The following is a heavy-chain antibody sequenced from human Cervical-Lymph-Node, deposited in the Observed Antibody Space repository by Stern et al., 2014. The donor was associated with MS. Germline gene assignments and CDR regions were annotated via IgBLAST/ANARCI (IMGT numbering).Heavy chain of an antibody. Sequence: QVTLRESGPTLVKPTQTLTLTCTFSGFSLSTSGVGVGWIRQPPGKALEWLALIYWNDDKRYSPSLKSRLTITKDTSKNQVVLTMTNMDPVDTATYYCAHSFIAVAHPWVGYFDYWGQGTLVTVSS. CDR1: GFSLSTSGVG. CDR3: AHSFIAVAHPWVGYFDY. J-gene: IGHJ4*02. V-gene: IGHV2-5*01. D-gene: IGHD6-19*01. CDR2: IYWNDDK.